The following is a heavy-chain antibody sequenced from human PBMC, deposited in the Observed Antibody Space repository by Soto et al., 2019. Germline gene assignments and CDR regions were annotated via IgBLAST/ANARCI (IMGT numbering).Heavy chain of an antibody. Sequence: ASVKVSCKASGYTFTSYYMHWVRQAPGQGLEWMGIINPSGGSTSYAQKFQGRVTMTRDTSTSTVYMELSSLRSEDTAVYYCARDQSGDYVWGSYRYTVYYYGMGVWGQGTTVTVSS. CDR2: INPSGGST. V-gene: IGHV1-46*01. CDR3: ARDQSGDYVWGSYRYTVYYYGMGV. D-gene: IGHD3-16*02. CDR1: GYTFTSYY. J-gene: IGHJ6*02.